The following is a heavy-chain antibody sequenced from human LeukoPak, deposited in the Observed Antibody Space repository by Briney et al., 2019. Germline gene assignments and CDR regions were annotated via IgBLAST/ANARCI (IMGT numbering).Heavy chain of an antibody. CDR2: INHSGST. D-gene: IGHD3-10*01. J-gene: IGHJ5*02. Sequence: SETLSLTCAVYGGSFSGYYWSWIRQPPGKGLEWIGEINHSGSTNYNPSLKSQVTISVDTSKNQFSLKLSSVTVADTAVYYCARQGEKGFDPWGQGTLVTVSS. CDR1: GGSFSGYY. V-gene: IGHV4-34*01. CDR3: ARQGEKGFDP.